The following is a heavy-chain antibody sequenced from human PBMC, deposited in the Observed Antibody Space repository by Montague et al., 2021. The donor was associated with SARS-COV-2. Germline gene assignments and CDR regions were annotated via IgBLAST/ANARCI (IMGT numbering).Heavy chain of an antibody. V-gene: IGHV4-39*07. J-gene: IGHJ4*02. D-gene: IGHD2-15*01. CDR2: MYYSGST. CDR3: ARVILPATSNRFDC. CDR1: GGSISSYHHY. Sequence: SETLSLTCTVSGGSISSYHHYWGWIRQPPGKGLEWIGSMYYSGSTYLNPSLKSRVTISVDTSKNQLSLNLRSVTAADTAVYFCARVILPATSNRFDCWGPGTLVTVSS.